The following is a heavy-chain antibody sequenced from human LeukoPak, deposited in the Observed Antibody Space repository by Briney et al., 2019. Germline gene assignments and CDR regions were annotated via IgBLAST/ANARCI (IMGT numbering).Heavy chain of an antibody. J-gene: IGHJ4*02. D-gene: IGHD6-6*01. CDR2: IYYSGST. V-gene: IGHV4-39*07. CDR3: ARANFGIAARPYFDY. Sequence: SETLSLTCTVSGGSISSSSYYWGWIRQPPGKGLEWIGSIYYSGSTYYNPSLKSRVTISVDTSKNQFSLKLSSVTAADTAVYYCARANFGIAARPYFDYWGQGTLVTVSS. CDR1: GGSISSSSYY.